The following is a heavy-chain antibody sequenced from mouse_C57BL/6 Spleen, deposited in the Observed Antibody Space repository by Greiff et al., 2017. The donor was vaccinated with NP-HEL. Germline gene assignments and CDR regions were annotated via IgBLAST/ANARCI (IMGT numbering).Heavy chain of an antibody. V-gene: IGHV1-82*01. Sequence: QVQLKESGPELVKPGASVKISCKASGYAFSSSWMNWVKQRPGKGLEWIGRIYPGDGDTNYNGKFKGKATLTADKSSSTAYMQLSSLTSEDSAVYFCAREGYGNYLYYFDYWGQGTTLTVSS. CDR3: AREGYGNYLYYFDY. CDR2: IYPGDGDT. J-gene: IGHJ2*01. D-gene: IGHD2-10*02. CDR1: GYAFSSSW.